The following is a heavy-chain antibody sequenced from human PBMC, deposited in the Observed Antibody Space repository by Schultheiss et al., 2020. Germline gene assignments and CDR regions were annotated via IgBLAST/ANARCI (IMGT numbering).Heavy chain of an antibody. CDR1: GFTFDDYA. CDR2: ISWNSGSI. J-gene: IGHJ3*02. D-gene: IGHD3-3*01. V-gene: IGHV3-9*01. CDR3: ARDMNDFWSGYDAFDI. Sequence: GGSLRLSCAASGFTFDDYAMHWVRQAPGKGLEWVSGISWNSGSIGYADSVKGRFTISRDNAKNSLYLQMNSLRAEDTALYYCARDMNDFWSGYDAFDIWGQGTTVTVSS.